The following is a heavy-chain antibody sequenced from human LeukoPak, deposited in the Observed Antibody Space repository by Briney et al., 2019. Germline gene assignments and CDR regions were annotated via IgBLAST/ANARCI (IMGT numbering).Heavy chain of an antibody. CDR3: ARIGVDYSGNIIKYYFDY. CDR2: INHSGST. CDR1: GGSFSGYY. V-gene: IGHV4-34*01. D-gene: IGHD4-23*01. J-gene: IGHJ4*02. Sequence: SETLSLTCAVYGGSFSGYYWSWIRQPPGKGLEWIGEINHSGSTNYNPSLKSRVTISVDTSKNQFSLKLSPVIAADTAVYYCARIGVDYSGNIIKYYFDYWGQGTLVTVSS.